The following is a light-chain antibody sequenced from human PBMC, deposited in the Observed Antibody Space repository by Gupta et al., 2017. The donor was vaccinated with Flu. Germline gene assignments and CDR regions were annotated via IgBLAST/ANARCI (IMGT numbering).Light chain of an antibody. CDR3: QQSYSTAIT. CDR2: AAS. V-gene: IGKV1-39*01. CDR1: QSISKH. J-gene: IGKJ5*01. Sequence: SLSVSVGDRVTITCRASQSISKHLNWYQQKPGKAPKLLIYAASSLQSGVPSRFSGSGSGTDFTLTISSLQPEDFVIYYCQQSYSTAITFGQGTRLEIK.